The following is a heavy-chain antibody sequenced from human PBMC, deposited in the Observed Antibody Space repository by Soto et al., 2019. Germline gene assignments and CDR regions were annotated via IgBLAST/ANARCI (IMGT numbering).Heavy chain of an antibody. CDR3: ALMVYALGGMNV. J-gene: IGHJ6*02. CDR1: GFTFSSYA. CDR2: ISGSGGST. D-gene: IGHD2-8*01. Sequence: GGSLRLSCAASGFTFSSYAMSWVRQAPGKGLEWVSAISGSGGSTYYADSVKGRFTTSRDNSKNTLYLQMNSLRAEDTAVYYCALMVYALGGMNVWGQGSTVTVSS. V-gene: IGHV3-23*01.